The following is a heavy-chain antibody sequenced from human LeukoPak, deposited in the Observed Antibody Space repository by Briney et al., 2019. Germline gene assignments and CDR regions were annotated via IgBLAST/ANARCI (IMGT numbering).Heavy chain of an antibody. J-gene: IGHJ5*02. V-gene: IGHV4-59*08. CDR1: GGSISSYY. CDR2: IYYSGST. Sequence: SETLSLTCTVSGGSISSYYWSWIRQPPGKGLEWIGYIYYSGSTNYNPSPKSRVTISVDTSKNQFSLKLSSVTAADTAVYYCARRRGQSLDPWGQGTLVTVSS. CDR3: ARRRGQSLDP.